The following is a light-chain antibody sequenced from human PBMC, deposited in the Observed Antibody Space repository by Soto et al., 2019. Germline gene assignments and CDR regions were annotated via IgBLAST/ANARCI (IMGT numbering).Light chain of an antibody. J-gene: IGKJ2*01. V-gene: IGKV3-20*01. CDR3: QQYGDSPMYT. CDR1: QSVDNSH. Sequence: ETVLTQSPGTLYFSPGERATLSCRASQSVDNSHVAWYQQRRGLPPRLLIYGASNRATGIPDRFSGSGSGADFTLTISRLEPEDFAVYFCQQYGDSPMYTFGQGTKLEI. CDR2: GAS.